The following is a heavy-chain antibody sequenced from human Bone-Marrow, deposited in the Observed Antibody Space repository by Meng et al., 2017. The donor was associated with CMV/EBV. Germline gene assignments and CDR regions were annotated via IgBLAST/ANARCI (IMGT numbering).Heavy chain of an antibody. D-gene: IGHD2-15*01. CDR2: VNDSGST. V-gene: IGHV4-34*01. J-gene: IGHJ4*02. Sequence: GSLRLSCAVYSGSFSGYYWSWIRQPPGEGLEWIGDVNDSGSTNYNPSLKSRVTISVDTSKNQFALKVNSVTAAYTARYYCARGFRLLPVHWGQGMLVTVSS. CDR1: SGSFSGYY. CDR3: ARGFRLLPVH.